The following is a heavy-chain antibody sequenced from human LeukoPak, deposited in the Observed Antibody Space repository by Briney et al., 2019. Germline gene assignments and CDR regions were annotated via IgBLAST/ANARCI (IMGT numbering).Heavy chain of an antibody. J-gene: IGHJ6*03. Sequence: GGSLRLSCAASGFTFSSYWMHWVRQTPGKGLVWVSRINTDGSSTSYADSVKGRFTISRDNAKNTLYLQMNSLRAEDTAVYYCGRRVDYYYYYMDVWGKGTTVTVSS. CDR2: INTDGSST. D-gene: IGHD5-24*01. CDR1: GFTFSSYW. V-gene: IGHV3-74*01. CDR3: GRRVDYYYYYMDV.